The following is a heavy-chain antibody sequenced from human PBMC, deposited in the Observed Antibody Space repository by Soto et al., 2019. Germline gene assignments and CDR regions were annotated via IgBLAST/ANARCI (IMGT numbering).Heavy chain of an antibody. CDR2: ISSSSSTI. D-gene: IGHD6-6*01. CDR1: GFTFSSYS. J-gene: IGHJ6*02. Sequence: EVQLVESGGGLVQPGGSLRLSCAASGFTFSSYSMNWVRQAPGKGLEWVSYISSSSSTIYYADSVKGRFTISRDNAKTSLYPQMNSLRDEDTAVYYCARPESSSSSSGMDVWGQGTTVTVSS. CDR3: ARPESSSSSSGMDV. V-gene: IGHV3-48*02.